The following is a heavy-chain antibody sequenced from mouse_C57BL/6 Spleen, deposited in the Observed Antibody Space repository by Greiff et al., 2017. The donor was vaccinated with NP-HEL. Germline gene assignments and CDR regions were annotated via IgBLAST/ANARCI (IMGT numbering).Heavy chain of an antibody. D-gene: IGHD2-13*01. Sequence: EVQVVESGGGLVKPGGSLKLSCAASGFTFSSYAMSWVRQTPEQRLEWVATISDGGSYTYYPDNVKGRFTISRDNAKNNLYLQMSHLKSEDTAMYYCARGLLRNAMDYWGQGTSVTVSS. CDR2: ISDGGSYT. CDR3: ARGLLRNAMDY. V-gene: IGHV5-4*01. J-gene: IGHJ4*01. CDR1: GFTFSSYA.